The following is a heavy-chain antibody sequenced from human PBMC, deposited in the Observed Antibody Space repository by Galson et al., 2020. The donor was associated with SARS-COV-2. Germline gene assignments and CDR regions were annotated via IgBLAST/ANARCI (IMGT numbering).Heavy chain of an antibody. D-gene: IGHD6-19*01. Sequence: QLGESLKIPCVASTFNFSDYAVHWVRQAPGQGLEWVALISYDGSKEYYADSVRGRFTNSRDNFENTVFLQMSSLRAEDTAVYYCSTLSSGPLDYWGQGTLVTVSS. CDR3: STLSSGPLDY. CDR2: ISYDGSKE. J-gene: IGHJ4*02. V-gene: IGHV3-30*04. CDR1: TFNFSDYA.